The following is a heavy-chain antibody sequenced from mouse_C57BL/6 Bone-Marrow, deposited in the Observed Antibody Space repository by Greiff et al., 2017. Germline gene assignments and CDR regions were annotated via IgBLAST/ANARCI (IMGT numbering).Heavy chain of an antibody. CDR3: VDYGVVAY. CDR1: GYTFTSYG. Sequence: VQGVESGAELARPGASVKLSCKASGYTFTSYGISWVKQRTGQGLEWIGEIYPRSGNTYYNEKFKGKATLTADKSSSTAYMGLRSLTSEDSAVYFCVDYGVVAYWGQGTLVTVSA. V-gene: IGHV1-81*01. CDR2: IYPRSGNT. D-gene: IGHD2-4*01. J-gene: IGHJ3*01.